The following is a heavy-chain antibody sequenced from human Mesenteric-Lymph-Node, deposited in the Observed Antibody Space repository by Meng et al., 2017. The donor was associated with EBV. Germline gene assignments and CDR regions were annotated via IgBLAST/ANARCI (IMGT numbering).Heavy chain of an antibody. CDR2: IFHSVST. J-gene: IGHJ4*02. Sequence: ESALGRLKPSATLSFPSGIFAVSIRSSNWCSWGRQRSARVLEWPGEIFHSVSTNYNTSRTSHIPLSVDKFKNQFSLKLSSVTAAETAVYYGARDPDENGDERTSVIDYWGQGTLVTVSS. CDR1: AVSIRSSNW. D-gene: IGHD4-17*01. CDR3: ARDPDENGDERTSVIDY. V-gene: IGHV4-4*02.